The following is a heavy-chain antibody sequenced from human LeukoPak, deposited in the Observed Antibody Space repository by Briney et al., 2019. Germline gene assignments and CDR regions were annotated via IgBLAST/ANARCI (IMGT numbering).Heavy chain of an antibody. V-gene: IGHV3-21*04. J-gene: IGHJ4*01. D-gene: IGHD6-25*01. CDR1: GFTFSSYS. CDR2: ISSSSSYI. Sequence: GGSLRLSCAASGFTFSSYSMNWVRQAPGKGLEWVSSISSSSSYIYYADSVKGRFTISRDNTKNSLYLQMNTLRDDDSGIYYCARDAAIDYWGRGALVTVSS. CDR3: ARDAAIDY.